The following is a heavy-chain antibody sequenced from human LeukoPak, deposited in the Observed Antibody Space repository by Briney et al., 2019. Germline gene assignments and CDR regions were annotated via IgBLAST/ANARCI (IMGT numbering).Heavy chain of an antibody. D-gene: IGHD1-20*01. CDR3: AKGITRDSYYLDY. Sequence: PGGSLRLSCAASGFTFCSDGIHLGRQAPGKGLEGVAFVSNYGIDKHYGHAVQGRFSISRDNSKNTLYLEMKSLRVEDTAMYYCAKGITRDSYYLDYWGQGTLVTVSS. V-gene: IGHV3-30*02. CDR2: VSNYGIDK. J-gene: IGHJ4*02. CDR1: GFTFCSDG.